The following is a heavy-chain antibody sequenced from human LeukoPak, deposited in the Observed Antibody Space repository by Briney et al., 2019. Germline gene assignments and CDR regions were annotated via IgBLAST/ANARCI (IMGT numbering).Heavy chain of an antibody. J-gene: IGHJ4*02. V-gene: IGHV1-69*01. CDR1: GGTFSSYA. D-gene: IGHD3-22*01. CDR3: ARVSDYYDSSGYYMIFDY. CDR2: IIPIFGTA. Sequence: SVKVSCKASGGTFSSYAISWVRQAPGQGLEWMGGIIPIFGTANYAQKFQGGVTITADESTSTAYMELSSLRSEDTAVYYCARVSDYYDSSGYYMIFDYWGQGTLVTVSS.